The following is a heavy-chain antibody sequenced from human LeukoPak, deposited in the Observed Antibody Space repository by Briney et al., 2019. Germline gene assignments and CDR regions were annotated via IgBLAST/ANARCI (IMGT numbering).Heavy chain of an antibody. V-gene: IGHV1-8*01. D-gene: IGHD2-2*02. CDR1: GYTFTSYD. CDR2: MNPNSGNT. CDR3: AGTYTLYYYYYGMDV. Sequence: ASVKVSCKASGYTFTSYDINWVRQATGQGLKWMGWMNPNSGNTGYAQKFQGRVTMTRNTSISTAYMELSSLRSEDTAVYYCAGTYTLYYYYYGMDVWGQGTTVTVSS. J-gene: IGHJ6*02.